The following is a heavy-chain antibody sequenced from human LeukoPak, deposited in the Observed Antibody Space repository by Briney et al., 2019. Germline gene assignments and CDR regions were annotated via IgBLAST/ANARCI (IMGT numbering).Heavy chain of an antibody. V-gene: IGHV4-4*09. CDR2: ISATGST. CDR3: ARLTEYQLTYRFYGFDF. J-gene: IGHJ3*01. CDR1: GGSINNYY. Sequence: RASETLSLTCAVSGGSINNYYWSWIRQPPGKGLEWIGYISATGSTNYNPSLKSRVTISINTSKKQFSLNMNSVSAADTAVYHCARLTEYQLTYRFYGFDFWGQGTRVTVS. D-gene: IGHD3-16*02.